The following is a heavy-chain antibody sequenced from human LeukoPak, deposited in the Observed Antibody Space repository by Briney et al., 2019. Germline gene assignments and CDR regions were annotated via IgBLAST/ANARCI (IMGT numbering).Heavy chain of an antibody. V-gene: IGHV1-24*01. CDR2: FDPEDGET. CDR1: GYTFTSYY. CDR3: ATGNRGYSYGGDY. Sequence: GASVKISCKASGYTFTSYYMHWVRQAPGKGLEWMGGFDPEDGETIYAQKFQGRVTMTEDTSTDTAYMELSSLRSEDTAVYYCATGNRGYSYGGDYWGQGTLVTVSS. J-gene: IGHJ4*02. D-gene: IGHD5-18*01.